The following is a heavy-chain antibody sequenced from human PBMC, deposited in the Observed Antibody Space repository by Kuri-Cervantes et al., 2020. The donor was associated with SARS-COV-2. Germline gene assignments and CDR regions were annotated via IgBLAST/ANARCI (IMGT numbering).Heavy chain of an antibody. CDR3: SSGGSQREWYY. J-gene: IGHJ4*02. Sequence: LSLTCATSGFPFGNYFMHWVRQRPGKGLEWVSLISWDGGSTYYADSVKGRFTISRDNSKDSLFLQMNSLRSEDTAFYYCSSGGSQREWYYWGQGTLVTVSS. D-gene: IGHD3-16*01. CDR2: ISWDGGST. CDR1: GFPFGNYF. V-gene: IGHV3-43*01.